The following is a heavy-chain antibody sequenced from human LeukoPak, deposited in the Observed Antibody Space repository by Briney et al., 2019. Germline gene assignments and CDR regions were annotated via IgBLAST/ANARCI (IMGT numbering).Heavy chain of an antibody. J-gene: IGHJ3*02. V-gene: IGHV4-4*02. Sequence: PSGTLSLTCAVSGGSISSSNWWSWVRQPPGKGLEWIGEICHSGSTNYNPSLKSRVTISVDKSKNQFSLKLSSVTAADTAVYYCARFGHLVAHDAFDIWAKGQWSPSLQ. CDR1: GGSISSSNW. CDR2: ICHSGST. CDR3: ARFGHLVAHDAFDI. D-gene: IGHD5-12*01.